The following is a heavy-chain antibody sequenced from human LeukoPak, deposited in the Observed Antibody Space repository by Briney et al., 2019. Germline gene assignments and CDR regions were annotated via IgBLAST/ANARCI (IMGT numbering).Heavy chain of an antibody. Sequence: GGSLRPSCAASGFTFSSYGMHWVRQAPGKGLEWVAVISYDGSNQYYADSVKGRFTISRDNSKNTLYLQMNSLRAEDTAVYYCAKVGGSGSYLLTYYYYGMDVWGKGTTVTVSS. V-gene: IGHV3-30*18. D-gene: IGHD3-10*01. CDR3: AKVGGSGSYLLTYYYYGMDV. CDR1: GFTFSSYG. CDR2: ISYDGSNQ. J-gene: IGHJ6*04.